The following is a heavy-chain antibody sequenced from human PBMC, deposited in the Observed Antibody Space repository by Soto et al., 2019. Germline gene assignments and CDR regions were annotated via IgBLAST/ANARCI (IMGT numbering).Heavy chain of an antibody. CDR3: ARALVTDYNSRDYHYYFAMDV. CDR2: IYHSGST. Sequence: SETLSLTCAVSGYSISSGYYRGWIRQPPGKGLEWIGNIYHSGSTYYKSSLKSRVTISIDTYKNQFSLRLTSVTAADTAVYYCARALVTDYNSRDYHYYFAMDVWGQGTSVTVSS. J-gene: IGHJ6*02. V-gene: IGHV4-38-2*01. D-gene: IGHD3-22*01. CDR1: GYSISSGYY.